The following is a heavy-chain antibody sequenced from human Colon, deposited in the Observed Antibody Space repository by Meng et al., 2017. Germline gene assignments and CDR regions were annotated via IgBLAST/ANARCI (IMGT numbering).Heavy chain of an antibody. CDR1: GDSITYDNW. Sequence: VHLPGAGPGLVKPSGTLSLTCAVSGDSITYDNWWSWLRQPPGKGLEWIGEIHHGRGTNYNPALRSRVTFSLDKSRNQLSLTLTSVTAADTAVYYCARNGFYSLGYWGPGALVTVSS. CDR2: IHHGRGT. D-gene: IGHD3-22*01. CDR3: ARNGFYSLGY. V-gene: IGHV4-4*02. J-gene: IGHJ4*02.